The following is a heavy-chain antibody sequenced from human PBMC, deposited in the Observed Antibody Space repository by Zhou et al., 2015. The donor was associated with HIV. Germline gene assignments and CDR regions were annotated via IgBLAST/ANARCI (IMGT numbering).Heavy chain of an antibody. CDR2: IIPIFGTA. J-gene: IGHJ6*02. V-gene: IGHV1-69*12. D-gene: IGHD4-17*01. Sequence: QVQLVQSGAEVKKPGSSVKVSCKASGGTFSSYAISWVRQAPGQGLEWMGGIIPIFGTANYAQKFQGRVTITADESTSTAYMELSSLRSEDTAVYYCARDSPRYGDPAYYYYGMDVVGPRDHGHRLL. CDR3: ARDSPRYGDPAYYYYGMDV. CDR1: GGTFSSYA.